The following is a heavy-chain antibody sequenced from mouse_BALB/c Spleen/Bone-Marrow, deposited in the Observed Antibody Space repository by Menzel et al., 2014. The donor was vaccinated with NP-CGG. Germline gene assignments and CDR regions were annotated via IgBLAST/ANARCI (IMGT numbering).Heavy chain of an antibody. CDR2: IDPANGNT. J-gene: IGHJ3*01. CDR3: ARNGNYGAWFAY. D-gene: IGHD2-1*01. Sequence: EVKVVESGAELVKPGASVKLSCTASGFNIKDTYMHWVKQRPEQGLEWIGRIDPANGNTKYDPKFQGKATITADTSSNTAYLQLSSLTSEDTAVYYCARNGNYGAWFAYRGQGTLVTVSA. V-gene: IGHV14-3*02. CDR1: GFNIKDTY.